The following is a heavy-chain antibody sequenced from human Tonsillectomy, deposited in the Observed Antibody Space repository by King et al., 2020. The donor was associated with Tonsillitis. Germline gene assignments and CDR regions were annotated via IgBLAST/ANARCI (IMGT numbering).Heavy chain of an antibody. Sequence: VQLVESGGGVVQPGRSLRLSCAASGFTFNSYGMHWVRQAPGKGLEWVAVIWYDGSKKYYADSVKGRFTISRDNSKNTLYLEMNTVRAEDTAVYYCARDWVRAGIAVAGLDYWGQGALVTVSS. CDR3: ARDWVRAGIAVAGLDY. D-gene: IGHD6-19*01. V-gene: IGHV3-33*08. CDR1: GFTFNSYG. CDR2: IWYDGSKK. J-gene: IGHJ4*02.